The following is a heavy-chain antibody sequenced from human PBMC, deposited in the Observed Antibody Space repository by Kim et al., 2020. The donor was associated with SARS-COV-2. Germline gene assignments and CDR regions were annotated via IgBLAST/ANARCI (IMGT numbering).Heavy chain of an antibody. CDR3: SRLPTRPAGLARDWFDP. J-gene: IGHJ5*02. CDR2: ITSNTYGGTT. D-gene: IGHD6-13*01. CDR1: GFTFGDYD. V-gene: IGHV3-49*03. Sequence: GGSLRLSCRASGFTFGDYDMFWFRQAPGKGLEWVGVITSNTYGGTTDYAASMKGRFRISRDDSENIAYLQINSLQAEDTAVYYCSRLPTRPAGLARDWFDPWGQGTLVTVSS.